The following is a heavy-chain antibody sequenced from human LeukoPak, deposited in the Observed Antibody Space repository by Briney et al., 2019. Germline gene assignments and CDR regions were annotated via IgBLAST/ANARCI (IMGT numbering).Heavy chain of an antibody. V-gene: IGHV4-31*03. Sequence: PSETLSLTCTVSGGSISSGGYYWSWIRQHPGEGLEWIGYIYYSGSTYYNPSLKSRVTISVDTSKNQFSLKLSSVTAADTAVYYCARQYYYDSSGYPDYFDYWGQGTLVTVSS. D-gene: IGHD3-22*01. CDR1: GGSISSGGYY. CDR3: ARQYYYDSSGYPDYFDY. CDR2: IYYSGST. J-gene: IGHJ4*02.